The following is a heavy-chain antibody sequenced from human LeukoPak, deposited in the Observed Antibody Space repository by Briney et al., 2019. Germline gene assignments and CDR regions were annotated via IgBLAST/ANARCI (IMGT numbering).Heavy chain of an antibody. CDR1: GFTFTSYG. J-gene: IGHJ4*02. CDR2: ISAYNGNT. CDR3: ARLSYYDSSGSHPGGVSY. Sequence: ASVKVSCKASGFTFTSYGISWVRQAPGQGLEWMGWISAYNGNTNYAQKLQGRITMTTDTSTSTAYMELRSLRSDDTAVYYCARLSYYDSSGSHPGGVSYWGQGTLVTVSS. D-gene: IGHD3-22*01. V-gene: IGHV1-18*01.